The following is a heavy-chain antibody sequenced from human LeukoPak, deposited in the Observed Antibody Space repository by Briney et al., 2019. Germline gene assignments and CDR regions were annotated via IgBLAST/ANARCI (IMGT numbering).Heavy chain of an antibody. Sequence: ASVKVSCKASGYTFSSSGINWVRQAPGQGLEWMGWISAYNGNTNYAQKLQGRVTMTTDTSTSTAYMELRSLRSDDTAVYYCATQYCSSTSCYPYWVDYWGQGTLVTVSS. V-gene: IGHV1-18*01. J-gene: IGHJ4*02. CDR2: ISAYNGNT. D-gene: IGHD2-2*01. CDR1: GYTFSSSG. CDR3: ATQYCSSTSCYPYWVDY.